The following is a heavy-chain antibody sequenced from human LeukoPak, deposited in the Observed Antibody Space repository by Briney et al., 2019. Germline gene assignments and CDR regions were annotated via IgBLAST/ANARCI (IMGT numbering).Heavy chain of an antibody. CDR1: GYTFSTYD. J-gene: IGHJ4*02. D-gene: IGHD5-18*01. Sequence: ASVRVSCQTSGYTFSTYDINWVREAPGQGLEWMGWMNPKSGNAGYAQKFQGRVTMTRTASISTAYMEVTNLSSDDTAVYYCARGVPSPGTAMVVFDHWGQGSLVTVSS. V-gene: IGHV1-8*01. CDR3: ARGVPSPGTAMVVFDH. CDR2: MNPKSGNA.